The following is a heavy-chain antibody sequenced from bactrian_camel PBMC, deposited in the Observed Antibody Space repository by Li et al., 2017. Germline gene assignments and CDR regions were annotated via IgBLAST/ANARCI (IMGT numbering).Heavy chain of an antibody. J-gene: IGHJ6*01. CDR2: ISTDGTT. CDR1: GFSLANYH. D-gene: IGHD3*01. V-gene: IGHV3S55*01. Sequence: HVQLVESGGGSVQAGGSLTLTCTVSAKASGFSLANYHAYWYRPLPGDECELVSAISTDGTTEYADSVKGRFTISRDNAKNAVYLQMNNLKVDDTAVYYYAADDSYDCYSASGGPGTQVTVS. CDR3: AADDSYDCYSAS.